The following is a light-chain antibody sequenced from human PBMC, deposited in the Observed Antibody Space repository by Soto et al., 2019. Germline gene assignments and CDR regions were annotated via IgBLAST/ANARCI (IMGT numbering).Light chain of an antibody. V-gene: IGLV2-14*01. CDR3: CSYTVSGTYV. CDR1: SSDVGGYNY. J-gene: IGLJ1*01. Sequence: LTQPASVSGSPGQSITISCTGTSSDVGGYNYVSWYQQHPGKAPKLMIYAVSNRPSGVSNRFSGSKSGNTATLTISGLQAEDEADYYCCSYTVSGTYVFGTGTKVTV. CDR2: AVS.